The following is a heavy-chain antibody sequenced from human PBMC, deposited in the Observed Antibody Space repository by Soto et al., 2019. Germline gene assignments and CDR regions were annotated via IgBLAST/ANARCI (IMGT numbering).Heavy chain of an antibody. CDR1: GYSFTSYW. CDR2: IDPSDSYT. CDR3: ATDYDILTGDPYYFDY. V-gene: IGHV5-10-1*01. D-gene: IGHD3-9*01. J-gene: IGHJ4*02. Sequence: LKISCKGSGYSFTSYWISWVRQMPGKGLEWMGRIDPSDSYTNYSPSFQGHVTISADKSISTAYLQWSSLKASDTAMYYCATDYDILTGDPYYFDYWGQGTLVTVSS.